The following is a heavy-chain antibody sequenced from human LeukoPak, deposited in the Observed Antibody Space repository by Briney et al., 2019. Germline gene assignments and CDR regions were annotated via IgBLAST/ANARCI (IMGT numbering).Heavy chain of an antibody. CDR3: AKDNRRHYTSGPNPDSLH. D-gene: IGHD6-19*01. CDR1: GFTFNNYD. V-gene: IGHV3-9*01. Sequence: GGSLRLSCAASGFTFNNYDMHWVRQPPGKGLEWVSGISWNSGSIDYADSVKGRFTISRDNAKNSLYLQMNSLRVEDTAFYYCAKDNRRHYTSGPNPDSLHWGQGAQVTVSS. J-gene: IGHJ4*02. CDR2: ISWNSGSI.